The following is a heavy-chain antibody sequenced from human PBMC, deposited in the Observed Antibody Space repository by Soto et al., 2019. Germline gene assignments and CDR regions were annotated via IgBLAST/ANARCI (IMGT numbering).Heavy chain of an antibody. D-gene: IGHD3-3*01. CDR3: ARDLIGYYDFWSGSEYWFDP. J-gene: IGHJ5*02. V-gene: IGHV1-2*02. CDR2: INPNSGGT. CDR1: GYTFTGYY. Sequence: SVKVSCKASGYTFTGYYMHWVRQAPVQGLEWMGWINPNSGGTNYAQKFQGRVTMTRDTSISTAYMELSRLRSDDTAVYYCARDLIGYYDFWSGSEYWFDPWGQGTLVTVSS.